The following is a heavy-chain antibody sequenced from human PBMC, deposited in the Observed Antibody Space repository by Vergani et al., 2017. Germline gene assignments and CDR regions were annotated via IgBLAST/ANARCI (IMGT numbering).Heavy chain of an antibody. CDR2: LSASDRRT. J-gene: IGHJ3*02. Sequence: EVQLLESGGDLVQPGGSLRLSCAASGFTFIMHAMSWVRQAPGKGLEWVSTLSASDRRTHYADSVKGRFTISRDISKNTLFLHMNSLRPEDTAVYYCAKAGRSEVAGTFGAFDIWGQGTMVTVSS. V-gene: IGHV3-23*01. CDR3: AKAGRSEVAGTFGAFDI. CDR1: GFTFIMHA. D-gene: IGHD6-19*01.